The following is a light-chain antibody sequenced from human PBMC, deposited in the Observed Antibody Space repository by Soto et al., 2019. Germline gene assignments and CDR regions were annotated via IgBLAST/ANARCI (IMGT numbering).Light chain of an antibody. CDR2: EVN. V-gene: IGLV2-18*01. CDR3: SLCTTNNTL. Sequence: QSVLTQPPSVSGSPGQSVTISCTGTSSDVGQYNRVSWYQQPPGTAPKLLIYEVNYRPSGVPDRFSGSKSGNTASLTISGLQAEDEADYYCSLCTTNNTLFGGGTKLTVL. J-gene: IGLJ3*02. CDR1: SSDVGQYNR.